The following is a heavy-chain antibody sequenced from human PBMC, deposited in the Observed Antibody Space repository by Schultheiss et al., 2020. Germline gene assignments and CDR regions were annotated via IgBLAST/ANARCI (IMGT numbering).Heavy chain of an antibody. J-gene: IGHJ2*01. V-gene: IGHV4-30-4*01. CDR3: ASDHYYDSSGFNWYFDL. D-gene: IGHD3-22*01. Sequence: SETLSLTCSVSGGSITSEYFYWSWIRQHPGKGLEWIGYVYYSGSTYYNPSLKSRVTISVDTSKNQFSLKLSSVTAADTAVYYCASDHYYDSSGFNWYFDLWGRGTLVTVSS. CDR2: VYYSGST. CDR1: GGSITSEYFY.